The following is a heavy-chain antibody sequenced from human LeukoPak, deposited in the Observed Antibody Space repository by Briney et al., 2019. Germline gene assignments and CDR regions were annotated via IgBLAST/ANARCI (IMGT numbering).Heavy chain of an antibody. J-gene: IGHJ4*02. CDR1: GYRFTNSW. Sequence: GESLKISCKASGYRFTNSWIGWVRQMPGKGLEWMGIIYPGDSNTNYSPSFQGQVTISVDKSITTAYLQWRSLKASDTAMYYCASHSENRGYFGFHYWGQGSLVTVSS. V-gene: IGHV5-51*01. CDR2: IYPGDSNT. D-gene: IGHD3-10*01. CDR3: ASHSENRGYFGFHY.